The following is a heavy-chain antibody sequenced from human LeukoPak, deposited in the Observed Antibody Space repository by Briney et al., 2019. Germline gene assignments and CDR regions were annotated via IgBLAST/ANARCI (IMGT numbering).Heavy chain of an antibody. CDR1: GGSISSYY. D-gene: IGHD4-23*01. CDR2: IYYSGST. CDR3: ARVGVDYSGNIIKYYFDY. Sequence: SSETLSLTCTVSGGSISSYYWSWIRQPPGKGLEWLGYIYYSGSTNYNPSLKSRVIISVDTSKNQFSLNFSPVIAADTAVYYCARVGVDYSGNIIKYYFDYWGQGTLVTVSS. J-gene: IGHJ4*02. V-gene: IGHV4-59*01.